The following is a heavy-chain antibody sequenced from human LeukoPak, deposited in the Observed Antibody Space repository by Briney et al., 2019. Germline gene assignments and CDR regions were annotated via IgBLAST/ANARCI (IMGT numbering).Heavy chain of an antibody. J-gene: IGHJ4*02. CDR1: GGSFSTYY. CDR3: ARGLAFRGSGWFRGFDY. Sequence: SETLSLTCAVSGGSFSTYYWSCIREPPGKGLEWMGEINHIGSTKYNPALTRLVTISVDTTKNQFYLKLSSVTAADTAVYYCARGLAFRGSGWFRGFDYWGQGTLVNVSS. CDR2: INHIGST. D-gene: IGHD6-19*01. V-gene: IGHV4-34*01.